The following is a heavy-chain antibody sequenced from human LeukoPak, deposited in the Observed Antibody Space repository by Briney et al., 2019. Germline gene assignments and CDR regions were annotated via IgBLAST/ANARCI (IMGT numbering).Heavy chain of an antibody. V-gene: IGHV3-20*04. CDR1: GFTFDDYG. D-gene: IGHD3-10*01. Sequence: GGSLRLSCAASGFTFDDYGMTWVRQVPGKGLEWVSSIDWSGGSTGHAGSVRGRFTISRDNAKNSLYLQMSSLRPEDTALYYCARDLETRGSYSVDYWGQGTLVTVSS. CDR2: IDWSGGST. CDR3: ARDLETRGSYSVDY. J-gene: IGHJ4*02.